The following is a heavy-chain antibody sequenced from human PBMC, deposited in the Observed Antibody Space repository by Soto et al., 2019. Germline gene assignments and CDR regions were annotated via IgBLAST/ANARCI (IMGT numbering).Heavy chain of an antibody. J-gene: IGHJ4*02. D-gene: IGHD6-6*01. V-gene: IGHV1-8*01. CDR1: GYTFTSYN. CDR3: ARGRPFSSLQIAY. CDR2: MNPNSGNT. Sequence: QVQLVQSGAEVKKPGASVKVSCKASGYTFTSYNLKWVRQAPGQGLEWMGWMNPNSGNTDYAQKFQGGVTMTRKTSITTAYLELSSLRSEDTAVYFCARGRPFSSLQIAYWGQGTLVTVSS.